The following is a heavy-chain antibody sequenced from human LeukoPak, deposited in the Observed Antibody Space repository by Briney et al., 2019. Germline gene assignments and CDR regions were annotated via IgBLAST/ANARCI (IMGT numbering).Heavy chain of an antibody. J-gene: IGHJ6*02. CDR3: ASSSYYYYYYGIDV. Sequence: ASETLSLTCTVSGGSISSSSYYWGWIRQPPGKGLEWIGSIYYSGSTYYNPSLKSRVTISVDTSKNQFSLKLSSVTAADTAVYYCASSSYYYYYYGIDVWGQWTTVTVSS. V-gene: IGHV4-39*01. CDR1: GGSISSSSYY. CDR2: IYYSGST.